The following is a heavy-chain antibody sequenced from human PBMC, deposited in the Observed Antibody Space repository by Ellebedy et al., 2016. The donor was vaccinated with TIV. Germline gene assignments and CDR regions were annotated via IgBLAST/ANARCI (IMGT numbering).Heavy chain of an antibody. D-gene: IGHD4-11*01. CDR1: GFTFGRYR. CDR2: IKSDGSST. CDR3: ARDRGDYSISGP. J-gene: IGHJ5*02. Sequence: GESLKISXVASGFTFGRYRMHWVRQAPGNKLVWVSRIKSDGSSTTYADSVKGRFTTSRDNARNTLYLQMNSLRGGDTAVYFCARDRGDYSISGPWGQGTLVTVSS. V-gene: IGHV3-74*01.